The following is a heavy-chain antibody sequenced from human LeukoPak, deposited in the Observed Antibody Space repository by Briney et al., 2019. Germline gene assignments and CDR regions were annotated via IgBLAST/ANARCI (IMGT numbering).Heavy chain of an antibody. J-gene: IGHJ4*02. CDR2: IHTSGST. CDR3: ARGKVVAGTPGQNSWDH. V-gene: IGHV4-4*07. Sequence: SETLSLTCTASGGSISSYYWNWIRQPAGKGLEWIGRIHTSGSTNYNPSLKSRVTVSVDTSKNQFSLKLSSVTAADTALYYCARGKVVAGTPGQNSWDHWGQGTLVTVSS. CDR1: GGSISSYY. D-gene: IGHD6-19*01.